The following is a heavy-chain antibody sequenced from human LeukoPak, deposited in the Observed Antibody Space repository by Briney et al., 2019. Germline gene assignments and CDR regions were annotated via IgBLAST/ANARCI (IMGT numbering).Heavy chain of an antibody. CDR2: ISAYNGNT. D-gene: IGHD2-15*01. V-gene: IGHV1-18*01. CDR3: ARDRSVVVVAATLPDY. CDR1: GYTFTSYG. Sequence: GASVKVSCKASGYTFTSYGISWVRQAPGQGLEWMGWISAYNGNTNYAQKLQGRVTMTTDTSTSTAYMELRSLRSDDTAVYYCARDRSVVVVAATLPDYWGQGTLVTVSS. J-gene: IGHJ4*02.